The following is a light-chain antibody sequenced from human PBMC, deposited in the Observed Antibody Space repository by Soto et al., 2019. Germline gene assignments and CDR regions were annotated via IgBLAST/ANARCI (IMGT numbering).Light chain of an antibody. CDR3: SSYTSSSTPVV. V-gene: IGLV2-14*01. CDR1: ISAVGGYNY. Sequence: QSVLTQPASVSGSPGQSITISCTGTISAVGGYNYVSWYQQHPGKAPKLMIYDVSNRPSGVSNRFSGSKSGNTASLTISGLQPEDDADYYCSSYTSSSTPVVFGGGTKLTVL. J-gene: IGLJ2*01. CDR2: DVS.